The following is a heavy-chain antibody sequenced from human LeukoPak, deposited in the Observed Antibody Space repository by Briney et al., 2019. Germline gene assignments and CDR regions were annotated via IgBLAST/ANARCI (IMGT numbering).Heavy chain of an antibody. CDR2: IYHSGST. CDR1: GGSISSSNW. Sequence: SETLSLTCAVSGGSISSSNWWSWVRQPPGKGLEWIGEIYHSGSTNYNPSLKSRVTISVDKSKNQFSLKLSSVTAADTAVYYCARDWRDSSGKFPNDAFDIWGQGTMVTVSS. D-gene: IGHD3-22*01. CDR3: ARDWRDSSGKFPNDAFDI. J-gene: IGHJ3*02. V-gene: IGHV4-4*02.